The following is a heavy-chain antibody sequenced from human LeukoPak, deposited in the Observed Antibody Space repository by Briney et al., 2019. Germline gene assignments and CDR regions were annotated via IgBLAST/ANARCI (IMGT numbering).Heavy chain of an antibody. D-gene: IGHD3-22*01. CDR3: AAVSTYYYDSSGYPP. Sequence: ASVKVSCKASGYTFTSYGISWVRQAPGQGLEWMGWISAYNGNTNYAQNLQGRVTMTTDTSTSTVYMELRSLRSDDTAVYYCAAVSTYYYDSSGYPPWGQGTLVTVSS. J-gene: IGHJ5*02. V-gene: IGHV1-18*01. CDR1: GYTFTSYG. CDR2: ISAYNGNT.